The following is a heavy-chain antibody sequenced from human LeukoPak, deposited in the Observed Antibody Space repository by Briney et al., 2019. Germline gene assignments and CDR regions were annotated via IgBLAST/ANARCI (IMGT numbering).Heavy chain of an antibody. CDR2: MSYDGSQK. J-gene: IGHJ6*02. CDR1: GFTFGGYA. CDR3: ARFNPPTWIQLWFSGNGMDV. D-gene: IGHD5-18*01. Sequence: GGSLRLSCTASGFTFGGYAMHWVRQAPGKGLEWVAVMSYDGSQKFYSDSVKGRFTISRDNSKNTLYLQMNSLRAEDTAVYYCARFNPPTWIQLWFSGNGMDVWGQGTTVTVSS. V-gene: IGHV3-30-3*01.